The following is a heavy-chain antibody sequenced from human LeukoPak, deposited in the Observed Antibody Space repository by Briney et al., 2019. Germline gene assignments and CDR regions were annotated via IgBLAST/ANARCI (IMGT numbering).Heavy chain of an antibody. CDR3: AKIISDWSRGAFDI. J-gene: IGHJ3*02. CDR1: GFTFSSYS. D-gene: IGHD6-19*01. CDR2: ITSSSSYI. Sequence: GGSLRLSCAASGFTFSSYSMNWVRQAPGKGLEWVSSITSSSSYIYYRDSVKGRFTISRDNAKNSLYLQMNSLRAEDTAVCYCAKIISDWSRGAFDIWGQGTMVTVSS. V-gene: IGHV3-21*01.